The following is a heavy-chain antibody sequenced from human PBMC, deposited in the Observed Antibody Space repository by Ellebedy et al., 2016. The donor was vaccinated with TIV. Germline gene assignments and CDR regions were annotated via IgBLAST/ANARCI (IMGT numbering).Heavy chain of an antibody. CDR2: ISSSSSYI. J-gene: IGHJ6*03. CDR3: ARETFSGFGTYYYYMDV. CDR1: GFNFNTYT. V-gene: IGHV3-21*01. D-gene: IGHD2/OR15-2a*01. Sequence: GESLKISCAGSGFNFNTYTMNWVRQAPGKGLEWVSSISSSSSYIYQGDSVKGRFTISRDNAKNSLYLQMSSLRAEDTAVYYCARETFSGFGTYYYYMDVWGKGTTVTVSS.